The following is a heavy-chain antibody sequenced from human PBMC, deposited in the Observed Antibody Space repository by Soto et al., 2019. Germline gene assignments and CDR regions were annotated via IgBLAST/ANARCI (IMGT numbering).Heavy chain of an antibody. Sequence: GGSLRLSCAASGFTFSNAWMNWVRQAPGKGLEWVGRIKSKTDGGTTDYAAPVKGRFTISRDDSKNTLYLQMNSLKTEDTAVYYCTTRIDSSGWVFDYWGQGTLVTVSS. V-gene: IGHV3-15*07. CDR1: GFTFSNAW. CDR2: IKSKTDGGTT. D-gene: IGHD6-19*01. J-gene: IGHJ4*02. CDR3: TTRIDSSGWVFDY.